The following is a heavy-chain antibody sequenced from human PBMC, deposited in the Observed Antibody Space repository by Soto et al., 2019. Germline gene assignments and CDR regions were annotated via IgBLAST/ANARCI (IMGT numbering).Heavy chain of an antibody. J-gene: IGHJ6*02. Sequence: QVQLVQSGDEMKKPGASVRVSCKASGYIFVNYGIAWVRQAPGQGLEWMGWISPYTGDTHSAIKVQRRPTLTTDTSTTTAYMVLGSLTSDDTAVYYCAMVDNYVTPTPQDVWGQGTTVTVSS. CDR3: AMVDNYVTPTPQDV. V-gene: IGHV1-18*01. D-gene: IGHD3-16*01. CDR2: ISPYTGDT. CDR1: GYIFVNYG.